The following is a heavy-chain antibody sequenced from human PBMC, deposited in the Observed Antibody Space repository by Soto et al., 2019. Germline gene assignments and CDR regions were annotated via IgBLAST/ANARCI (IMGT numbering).Heavy chain of an antibody. V-gene: IGHV3-21*01. CDR2: ISSSSSYI. Sequence: PGGSLILSCAASALTFSTYWMSWVRQAPGKGLEWVSSISSSSSYIYYADSVKGRFTISRDNAKNSLYLQMNSLRAEDTALYYCARGLHYYDSSVYYGYWGQGTLVTVSS. CDR1: ALTFSTYW. D-gene: IGHD3-22*01. J-gene: IGHJ4*02. CDR3: ARGLHYYDSSVYYGY.